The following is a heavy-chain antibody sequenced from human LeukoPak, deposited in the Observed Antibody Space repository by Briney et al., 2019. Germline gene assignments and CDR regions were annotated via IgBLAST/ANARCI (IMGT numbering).Heavy chain of an antibody. J-gene: IGHJ3*02. CDR3: AREDTAMVTDAFDI. D-gene: IGHD5-18*01. CDR1: GFTFSSYA. V-gene: IGHV3-23*01. CDR2: ITSSGGST. Sequence: GGSLRLSCTASGFTFSSYAMSWVRQAPGRGLEWVSTITSSGGSTYYADSVKGRFTISRDNSRNTLYLQMNSLRAEDTAVYYCAREDTAMVTDAFDIWGQGTMVTVSS.